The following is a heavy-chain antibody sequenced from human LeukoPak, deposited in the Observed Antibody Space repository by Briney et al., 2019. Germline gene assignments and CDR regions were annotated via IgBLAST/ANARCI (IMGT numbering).Heavy chain of an antibody. J-gene: IGHJ5*02. V-gene: IGHV4-4*02. D-gene: IGHD3-3*01. CDR1: GGSIISGNW. Sequence: SETLSLTCAVSGGSIISGNWWSWVRQPPGKGLEWIGEIYHSGRTNYNPSLKSRVTISVDTSKNQFSLKLSSVTAADTAVYYCARHLQWLSGSNWFDPWGQGTLVTVSS. CDR2: IYHSGRT. CDR3: ARHLQWLSGSNWFDP.